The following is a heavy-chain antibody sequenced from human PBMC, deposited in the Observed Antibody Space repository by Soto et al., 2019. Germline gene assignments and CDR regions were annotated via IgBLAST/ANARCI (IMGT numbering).Heavy chain of an antibody. CDR2: IKQDGSEK. D-gene: IGHD4-17*01. J-gene: IGHJ4*02. CDR3: AREDYGDYSPALDY. V-gene: IGHV3-7*04. Sequence: PGGSLRLSCAASGFTFSSFWMSWVRQAPGKGLEWVANIKQDGSEKYYVDSVKGRFTISRDNAKNSLYLQMNSLRAEDTAVYYCAREDYGDYSPALDYWGQGTLVTVSS. CDR1: GFTFSSFW.